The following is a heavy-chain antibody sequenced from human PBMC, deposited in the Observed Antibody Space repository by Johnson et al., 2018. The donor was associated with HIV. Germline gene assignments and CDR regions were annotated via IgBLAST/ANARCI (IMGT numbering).Heavy chain of an antibody. CDR3: TTGSCIEGVCYAFDV. Sequence: EVQLVESGGGLVQPGGSLRLSCAASGFTFKNAWMHWVRQAPGKGLEWIGRIKSKYHDETTDYAAPVKGRFAISRDDSKNTVYLQMNSLKAEDTAVYYCTTGSCIEGVCYAFDVWGQGTMVTVSS. V-gene: IGHV3-15*01. CDR1: GFTFKNAW. CDR2: IKSKYHDETT. D-gene: IGHD2-8*01. J-gene: IGHJ3*01.